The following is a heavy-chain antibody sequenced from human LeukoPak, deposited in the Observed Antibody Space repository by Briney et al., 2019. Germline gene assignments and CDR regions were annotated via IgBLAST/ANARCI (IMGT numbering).Heavy chain of an antibody. V-gene: IGHV4-39*01. D-gene: IGHD3-16*01. Sequence: PSETLSLTCTLSGGSVSSTDSYWGYSRQPPGRGLEWIGSINNSGSTYFNPSLKSRVTISVDTSKNQFSLKLTSVTAADTAVYYCACATLGGGETYWGQGTLVTVSS. J-gene: IGHJ4*02. CDR2: INNSGST. CDR3: ACATLGGGETY. CDR1: GGSVSSTDSY.